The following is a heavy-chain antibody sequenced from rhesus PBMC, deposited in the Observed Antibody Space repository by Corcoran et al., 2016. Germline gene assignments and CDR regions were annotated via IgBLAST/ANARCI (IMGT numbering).Heavy chain of an antibody. CDR3: ARRHSGSWNSLHFDY. D-gene: IGHD6-25*01. Sequence: QVQLQESGPGLVKPSETLSLTCSVSGGSISSSNWWSWIRQPPGKGPEWMGAIYSKSESTNYNPSLKSRVTISKDTSKNQFSLKLSSVTAADTAVYYCARRHSGSWNSLHFDYWGQGVLVTVSS. CDR1: GGSISSSNW. J-gene: IGHJ4*01. CDR2: IYSKSEST. V-gene: IGHV4S18*01.